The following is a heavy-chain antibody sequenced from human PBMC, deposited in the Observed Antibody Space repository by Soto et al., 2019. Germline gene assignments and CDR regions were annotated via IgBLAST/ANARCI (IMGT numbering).Heavy chain of an antibody. CDR3: AREVGTFHYYYGMDV. V-gene: IGHV3-30-3*01. CDR2: ISYDGSKK. D-gene: IGHD2-21*02. J-gene: IGHJ6*02. CDR1: GFTFSRYT. Sequence: GGSLRLSCAASGFTFSRYTMHWVRQAPGKGLEWVTLISYDGSKKYYADSVKGRFTISRDNSEDTLSLQVNSLRAEDTAVYYCAREVGTFHYYYGMDVWGQGTTVTVSS.